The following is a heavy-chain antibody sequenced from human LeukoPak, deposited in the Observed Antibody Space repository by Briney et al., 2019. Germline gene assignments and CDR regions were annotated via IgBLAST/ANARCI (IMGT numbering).Heavy chain of an antibody. J-gene: IGHJ4*02. CDR3: ARYCSDTSCRSFDY. D-gene: IGHD2-2*01. CDR2: ISAGGGGI. CDR1: GITFSAVA. Sequence: GGSLRLSCAASGITFSAVAMTWVRQAPGKGLEWVSTISAGGGGIYYADSVKGRFSISRDNPKNTLYVQMNSLRAEDTAVYYCARYCSDTSCRSFDYWGQGTLVTVSS. V-gene: IGHV3-23*01.